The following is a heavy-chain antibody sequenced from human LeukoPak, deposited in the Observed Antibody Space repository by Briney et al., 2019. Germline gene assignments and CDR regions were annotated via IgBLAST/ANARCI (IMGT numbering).Heavy chain of an antibody. J-gene: IGHJ4*02. V-gene: IGHV1-24*01. Sequence: ASVKVSCKVSGYTLTELSMHWVRQAPGKGLEWMGGFDPEDGETIYAQKFQGRVTMTEDASTDTAYMELSSLRSEDTAVYYCATDLTYYYDSGLVYWGQGTLVTVSS. CDR3: ATDLTYYYDSGLVY. D-gene: IGHD3-22*01. CDR1: GYTLTELS. CDR2: FDPEDGET.